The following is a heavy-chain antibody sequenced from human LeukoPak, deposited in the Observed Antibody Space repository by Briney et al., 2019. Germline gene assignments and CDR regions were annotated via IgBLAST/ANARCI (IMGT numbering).Heavy chain of an antibody. CDR1: GFTFSSYW. V-gene: IGHV3-7*03. CDR2: IKQDGSEK. Sequence: GGSLRLSCAASGFTFSSYWMSWVRQAPGKGLEWVANIKQDGSEKYYVDSVKGRFTISRDNAKNSLYLQMNSLRAEDTAVYYCAKVLIAAAGRGYFDYWGQGTLVTVSS. J-gene: IGHJ4*02. CDR3: AKVLIAAAGRGYFDY. D-gene: IGHD6-13*01.